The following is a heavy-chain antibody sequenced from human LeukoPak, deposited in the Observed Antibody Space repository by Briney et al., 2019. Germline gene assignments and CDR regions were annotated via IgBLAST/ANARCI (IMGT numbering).Heavy chain of an antibody. CDR1: GGSISSSSYY. CDR3: ARRARYNWNTQAPLSWFDP. J-gene: IGHJ5*02. V-gene: IGHV4-39*07. Sequence: PSETLSLTCTVSGGSISSSSYYWGWIRQPPGKGLEWIGSIYYSGSTYYNPSLKSRVTISVDTSKNQFSLKLSSVTAADTAVYYCARRARYNWNTQAPLSWFDPWGQGTLVTVSS. D-gene: IGHD1/OR15-1a*01. CDR2: IYYSGST.